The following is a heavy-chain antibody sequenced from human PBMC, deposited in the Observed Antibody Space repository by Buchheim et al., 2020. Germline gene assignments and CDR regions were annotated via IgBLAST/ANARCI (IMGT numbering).Heavy chain of an antibody. CDR3: ARYQLLPYYFDY. Sequence: QVQLQESGPGLVQPSQTLSLTCTVSGASITSGAYYWSWVRQHPGKGLEWIGCVSYTGNAYHNPSLRSRITISVATSTNQFSLRLSSVTAADTAVYFCARYQLLPYYFDYWGQGTL. CDR2: VSYTGNA. J-gene: IGHJ4*02. D-gene: IGHD2-2*01. V-gene: IGHV4-31*03. CDR1: GASITSGAYY.